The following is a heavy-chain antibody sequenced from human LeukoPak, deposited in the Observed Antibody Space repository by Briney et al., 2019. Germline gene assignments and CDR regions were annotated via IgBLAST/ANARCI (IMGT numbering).Heavy chain of an antibody. CDR2: ISSDGGRT. J-gene: IGHJ4*02. CDR1: GFTFIHYA. Sequence: GGSLRLSCSASGFTFIHYAMNWVRQAPGKGPEYVSSISSDGGRTYYADSVEGRFTISRDNSKNTLYLQMTSLRTEDSAVYYCVKDQVTSMINKDFDHWGRGTLVTVSS. V-gene: IGHV3-64D*06. D-gene: IGHD3-16*01. CDR3: VKDQVTSMINKDFDH.